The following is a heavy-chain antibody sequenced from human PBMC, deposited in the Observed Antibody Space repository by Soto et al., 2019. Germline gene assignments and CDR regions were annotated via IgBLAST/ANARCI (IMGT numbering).Heavy chain of an antibody. CDR2: IYPGHSDT. CDR3: ARAPGCSSNRCYGWYFDL. V-gene: IGHV5-51*07. J-gene: IGHJ2*01. D-gene: IGHD2-2*01. CDR1: GYSFFSNW. Sequence: GESLKISCKGSGYSFFSNWIGWANQIPGKDLEWRGNIYPGHSDTRYSPSFQGQVTISADKSISTAYLQWSSLKASDTAMYYCARAPGCSSNRCYGWYFDLLGRGSLVTLSS.